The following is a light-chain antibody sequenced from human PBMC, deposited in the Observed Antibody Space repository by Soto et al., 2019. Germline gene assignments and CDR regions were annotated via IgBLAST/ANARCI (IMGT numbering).Light chain of an antibody. Sequence: EIVLTQSPGTLSLSPGERATLSCRASQSVSSSYLAWYQQKTGQAPRLLIYGASIRATGIPDRFSGSGSGTDFTLTISRREPEDFAVYYCQQYGSSLLTFGQGTKVEIK. CDR3: QQYGSSLLT. V-gene: IGKV3-20*01. CDR1: QSVSSSY. J-gene: IGKJ1*01. CDR2: GAS.